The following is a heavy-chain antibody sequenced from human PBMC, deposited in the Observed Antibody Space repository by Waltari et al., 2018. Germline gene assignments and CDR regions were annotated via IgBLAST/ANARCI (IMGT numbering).Heavy chain of an antibody. V-gene: IGHV1-18*01. Sequence: QVQLVQSGAEVKKPGASVKVSCKASGYTFTSYGISWVRQAPGQGLEWMGWSSAYKGNTNYAQKLQGRVTMTTDTATSTAYMELRSLRSDDTAVYYCARELTHRRQLALGYWGQGTLVTVSS. J-gene: IGHJ4*02. CDR3: ARELTHRRQLALGY. CDR1: GYTFTSYG. D-gene: IGHD6-6*01. CDR2: SSAYKGNT.